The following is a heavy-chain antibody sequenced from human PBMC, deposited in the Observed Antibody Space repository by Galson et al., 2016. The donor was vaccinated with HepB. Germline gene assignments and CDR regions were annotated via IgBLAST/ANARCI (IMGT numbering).Heavy chain of an antibody. CDR1: GASISGSSYY. CDR3: ARESYRSSTNWFDP. J-gene: IGHJ5*02. CDR2: LYYSGTT. Sequence: SETLSLTCSVTGASISGSSYYWVWIRQPPGQGLEWIGSLYYSGTTYYSSSLKRRVTISVTTSKNHFSLRLNSVTAADPAVYYFARESYRSSTNWFDPWGQGTQVTVSS. D-gene: IGHD6-13*01. V-gene: IGHV4-39*07.